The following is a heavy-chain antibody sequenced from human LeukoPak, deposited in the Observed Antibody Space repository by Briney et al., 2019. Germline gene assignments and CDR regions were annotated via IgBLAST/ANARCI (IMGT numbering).Heavy chain of an antibody. J-gene: IGHJ4*02. CDR1: GFTFSDYY. CDR2: ISSSGSTI. D-gene: IGHD2-2*01. CDR3: ARERLMGSSTNIY. Sequence: GGSLRLSCAASGFTFSDYYMSWIRQAPGKGLEWVSYISSSGSTIYYADSVKGRFTISRDNAKNSLYLQMNSLRVEDTAVYYCARERLMGSSTNIYWGQGTLVTVSS. V-gene: IGHV3-11*04.